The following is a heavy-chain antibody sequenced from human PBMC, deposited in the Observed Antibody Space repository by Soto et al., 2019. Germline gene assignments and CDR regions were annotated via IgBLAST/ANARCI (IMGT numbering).Heavy chain of an antibody. J-gene: IGHJ4*02. D-gene: IGHD4-17*01. V-gene: IGHV3-74*01. Sequence: ELQLVESGGGLVQPGGSLRLSCVASGFSFSTYWMHWVRQAPGKGLVWVSRINTAGTTTPYADSVTGRFTISRDNAKNTLYLQMNSLGAADTAVYYCAGGGGDYGDYLDYWGQGALVTVSS. CDR2: INTAGTTT. CDR1: GFSFSTYW. CDR3: AGGGGDYGDYLDY.